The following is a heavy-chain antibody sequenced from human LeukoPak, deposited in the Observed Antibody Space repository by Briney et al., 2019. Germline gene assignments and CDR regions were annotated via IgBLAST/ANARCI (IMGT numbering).Heavy chain of an antibody. D-gene: IGHD6-25*01. Sequence: ASVKVSCKVSGYTLTELSMHWVRQAPGKGLEWMGGFDPEDGETIYAQKFQGRVTMTEDTSTDTAYMELSSRRSEDTAVYYCARLYGMAATQHFDYWGQGTQVTVSS. CDR3: ARLYGMAATQHFDY. V-gene: IGHV1-24*01. J-gene: IGHJ4*02. CDR1: GYTLTELS. CDR2: FDPEDGET.